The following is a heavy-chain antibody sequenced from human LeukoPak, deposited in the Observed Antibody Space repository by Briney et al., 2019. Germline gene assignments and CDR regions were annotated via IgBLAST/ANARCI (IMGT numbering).Heavy chain of an antibody. Sequence: ASVKVSCKASGYTFTSYGISWVRQAPGQGLEWMGWINPNSGGTNYAQKFQGRVTMTRDTSISTAYMELSRLRSDDTAVYYCARGPYYYDSSGRRVWFDPWGQGTLVTVSS. D-gene: IGHD3-22*01. CDR2: INPNSGGT. CDR3: ARGPYYYDSSGRRVWFDP. CDR1: GYTFTSYG. V-gene: IGHV1-2*02. J-gene: IGHJ5*02.